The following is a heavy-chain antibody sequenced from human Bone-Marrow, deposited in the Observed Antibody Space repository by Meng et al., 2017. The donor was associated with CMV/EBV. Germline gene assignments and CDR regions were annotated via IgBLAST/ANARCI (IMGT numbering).Heavy chain of an antibody. V-gene: IGHV5-51*01. D-gene: IGHD3-3*01. CDR2: IYPGDSDT. CDR3: ARQRRFGVVTTLPFDY. J-gene: IGHJ4*03. CDR1: GYSFTSYW. Sequence: KVSCKGSGYSFTSYWIGWVRQMPGKGLEWMGIIYPGDSDTRYSPSFQGQVTISADKSISTAYLQWSSLKASDTAMYYCARQRRFGVVTTLPFDYWGQGTTVTVSS.